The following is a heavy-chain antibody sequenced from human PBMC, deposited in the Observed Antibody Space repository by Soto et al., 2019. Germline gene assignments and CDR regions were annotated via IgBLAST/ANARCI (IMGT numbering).Heavy chain of an antibody. CDR1: GFTFSSYA. J-gene: IGHJ6*02. CDR2: ISYDGSNK. D-gene: IGHD1-20*01. V-gene: IGHV3-30-3*01. Sequence: QVQLVESGGGVVQPGRSLRLSCAASGFTFSSYAMHWVRQAPGKGLEWVAVISYDGSNKYYADSVKGRFTISRDNSKNPLYLQMNSLRAEDTAVYYCARGRVEGITGTVGGMDVWGQGTTVTVSS. CDR3: ARGRVEGITGTVGGMDV.